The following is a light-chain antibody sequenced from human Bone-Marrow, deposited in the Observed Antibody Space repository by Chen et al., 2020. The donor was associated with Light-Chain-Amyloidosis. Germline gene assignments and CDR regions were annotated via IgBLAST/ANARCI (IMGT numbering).Light chain of an antibody. CDR2: DDD. Sequence: SYVLTQPSSVSVAPGQTATIACGGNNIGSTSVHWYQQTPGQAPLLVVYDDDDRPSGLPERWSGSTSGNTATLTISRVEAGDEGDYYCQVWDRSSDRPVFGGGTKLTVL. V-gene: IGLV3-21*02. CDR3: QVWDRSSDRPV. J-gene: IGLJ3*02. CDR1: NIGSTS.